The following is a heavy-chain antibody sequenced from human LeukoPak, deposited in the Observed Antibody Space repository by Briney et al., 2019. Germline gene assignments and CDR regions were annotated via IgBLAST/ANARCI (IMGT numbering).Heavy chain of an antibody. Sequence: SGGSLRLSCAASGFTFSDSPMHWVRQPSGKGLEWVGRITSKADSYATAYAESVRGRFTISRDDSKNTAYLQMNSLQTEDTAVYYCTRLPTLKTFDYWGQGILVTVSS. V-gene: IGHV3-73*01. J-gene: IGHJ4*02. CDR1: GFTFSDSP. CDR3: TRLPTLKTFDY. CDR2: ITSKADSYAT. D-gene: IGHD4-17*01.